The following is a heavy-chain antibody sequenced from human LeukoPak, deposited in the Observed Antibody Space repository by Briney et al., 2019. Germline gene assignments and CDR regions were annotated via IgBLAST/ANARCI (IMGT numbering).Heavy chain of an antibody. D-gene: IGHD3-16*02. CDR3: AKALDGYNGMDV. V-gene: IGHV3-23*01. J-gene: IGHJ6*02. CDR1: GFSSSSYA. CDR2: IIGSGRST. Sequence: GGSLRLSCAPSGFSSSSYAMSWVCQALGKGLAWGLGIIGSGRSTHSAASVEGRFTISRTNSKNMLYLQMNSLRAEDTALYYCAKALDGYNGMDVWGQGTTVIVSS.